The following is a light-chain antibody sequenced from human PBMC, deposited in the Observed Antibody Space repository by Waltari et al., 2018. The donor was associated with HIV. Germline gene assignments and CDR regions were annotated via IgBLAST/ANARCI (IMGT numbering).Light chain of an antibody. Sequence: QSALTQPPSVSGAPGQRVTISCTGNRSNIGAGYFVHWYQHLPGTAPKLLVYRDITRPSGVPDRFSGSKSGTSSSLVITGLQAEDEADYYGQSYDSSLRASVFGGGTKLTVL. V-gene: IGLV1-40*01. J-gene: IGLJ2*01. CDR2: RDI. CDR3: QSYDSSLRASV. CDR1: RSNIGAGYF.